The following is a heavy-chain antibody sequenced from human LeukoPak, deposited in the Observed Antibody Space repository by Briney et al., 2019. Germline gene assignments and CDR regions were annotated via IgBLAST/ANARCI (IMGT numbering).Heavy chain of an antibody. CDR3: ARGGSIQLWFQSVY. V-gene: IGHV3-23*01. J-gene: IGHJ4*02. CDR2: ISGSGVTA. D-gene: IGHD5-18*01. Sequence: SGGSLRLSCVASGFSFSRNGMSWVRQAPGKGLEWVSGISGSGVTAHYVDSVKGRFTISRDNSKNTLYLQMDSLRAEDTAVYYCARGGSIQLWFQSVYWGQGTLVTVSS. CDR1: GFSFSRNG.